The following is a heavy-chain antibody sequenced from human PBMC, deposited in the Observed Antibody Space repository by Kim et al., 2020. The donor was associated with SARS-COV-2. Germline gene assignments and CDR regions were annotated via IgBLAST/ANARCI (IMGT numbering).Heavy chain of an antibody. D-gene: IGHD6-13*01. CDR2: ISAYNGNT. CDR1: GYTFTSYG. J-gene: IGHJ4*02. Sequence: ASVKVSCKASGYTFTSYGISWVRQAPGQGLEWMGWISAYNGNTNYAQKLQGRVTMTTDTSTSTAYMELRSLRSDDTAVYYCARVPSPPYSSSWYTDYWGQGTLVTVSS. CDR3: ARVPSPPYSSSWYTDY. V-gene: IGHV1-18*04.